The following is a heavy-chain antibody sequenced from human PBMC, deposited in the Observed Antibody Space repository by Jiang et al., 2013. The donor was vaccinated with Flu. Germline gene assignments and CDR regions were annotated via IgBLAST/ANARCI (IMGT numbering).Heavy chain of an antibody. CDR2: IYYSGST. CDR3: ARERDGYNWNYFDY. D-gene: IGHD5-24*01. V-gene: IGHV4-59*12. Sequence: GPGLVKPSETLSLTCAVSGGSISSYYWSWIRQPPGKGLEWIGYIYYSGSTNYNPSLKSRVTISVDTSKNQFSLKLSSVTAADTAVYYCARERDGYNWNYFDYWGQGTLVTVSS. J-gene: IGHJ4*02. CDR1: GGSISSYY.